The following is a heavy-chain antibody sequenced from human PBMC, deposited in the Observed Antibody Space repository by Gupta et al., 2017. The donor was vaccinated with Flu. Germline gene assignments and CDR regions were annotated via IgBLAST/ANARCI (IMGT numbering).Heavy chain of an antibody. J-gene: IGHJ5*02. CDR3: TREKACGFDCHNWIDT. V-gene: IGHV4-31*02. Sequence: QSLGKGLEWMGYIDYSGTTHYNPSLKGRLNISGDTSKNQFSLNLRSVTAADRAVYYCTREKACGFDCHNWIDTWGRGILVTVSS. CDR2: IDYSGTT. D-gene: IGHD2-21*01.